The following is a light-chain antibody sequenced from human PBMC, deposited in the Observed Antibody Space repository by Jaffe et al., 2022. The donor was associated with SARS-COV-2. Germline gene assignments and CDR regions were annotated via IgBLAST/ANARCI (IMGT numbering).Light chain of an antibody. CDR1: QSVSNN. Sequence: EIVMTQSPATLSVSLGERATLSCRASQSVSNNLAWYQQKPGQAPKLLIYSSSTRATDTPARFSGSGSGTEFTLTISSLQSEDSAVYFCQQYNNWRTFGQGTKVEVK. V-gene: IGKV3-15*01. CDR2: SSS. J-gene: IGKJ1*01. CDR3: QQYNNWRT.